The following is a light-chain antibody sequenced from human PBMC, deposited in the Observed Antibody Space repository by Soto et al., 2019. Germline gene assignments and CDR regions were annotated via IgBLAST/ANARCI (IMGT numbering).Light chain of an antibody. Sequence: EIVMTQSPAALSLSPGERATLSCRASESFSTNLACCQHKAGQAPGLLIYGASSRATGIPARFSVNGSGTEFELTISILQSEYEAFELCQRSNNGPPPCTFGEGTKVDIK. CDR2: GAS. CDR3: QRSNNGPPPCT. CDR1: ESFSTN. J-gene: IGKJ4*01. V-gene: IGKV3-15*01.